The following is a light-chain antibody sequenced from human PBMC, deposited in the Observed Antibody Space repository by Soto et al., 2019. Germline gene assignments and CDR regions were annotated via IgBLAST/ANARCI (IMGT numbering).Light chain of an antibody. CDR1: QTITSW. CDR3: QQYNTYSHT. J-gene: IGKJ2*01. Sequence: DVQMTQSPSTLSASVGDRVTITCRASQTITSWLAWYQQKPGKAPKLLIYKASSVERGVPSRFSGSGSGTEFTLTISSLQPDDSATYYCQQYNTYSHTFGQGTKLEIK. CDR2: KAS. V-gene: IGKV1-5*03.